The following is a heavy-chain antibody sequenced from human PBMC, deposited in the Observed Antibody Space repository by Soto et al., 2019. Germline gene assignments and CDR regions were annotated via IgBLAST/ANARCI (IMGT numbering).Heavy chain of an antibody. Sequence: SVTRSVADGNSRGYGWRWIRQKKGKGLEWIGYIYYSGSTNYNPSLKSRVTISVDTSKNQFSLKLSSVTAADTAVYYCARAVQGIVATIFAFDIWGQGTMVTVSS. V-gene: IGHV4-59*08. CDR1: DGNSRGYG. CDR2: IYYSGST. D-gene: IGHD5-12*01. CDR3: ARAVQGIVATIFAFDI. J-gene: IGHJ3*02.